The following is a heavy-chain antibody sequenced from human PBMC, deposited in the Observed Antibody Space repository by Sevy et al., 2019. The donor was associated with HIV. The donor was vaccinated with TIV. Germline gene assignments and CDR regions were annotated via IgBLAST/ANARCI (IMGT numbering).Heavy chain of an antibody. CDR2: ISYDGSNK. J-gene: IGHJ3*02. CDR3: ARGTYYYDSSGYYYEVHDAFDI. D-gene: IGHD3-22*01. V-gene: IGHV3-30-3*01. CDR1: GFTFSSYA. Sequence: GGSLRLSCAASGFTFSSYAMHWVRQAPGKGLEWVAVISYDGSNKYYADSVKGRFTISRDNSKNTLYLQMNSLRAEDTAVYYCARGTYYYDSSGYYYEVHDAFDIWGQGTMVTVSS.